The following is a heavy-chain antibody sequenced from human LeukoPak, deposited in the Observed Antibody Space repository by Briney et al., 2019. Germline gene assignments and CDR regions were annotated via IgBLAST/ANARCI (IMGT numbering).Heavy chain of an antibody. D-gene: IGHD6-19*01. CDR3: ARRVAGPYYYYYMNV. CDR2: INPNSGGT. J-gene: IGHJ6*03. Sequence: ASVKVSCKASGYTFTDYYMHWARQAPGQGLEWMGWINPNSGGTNYAQKFQGRVTMTRDTSISTAYMELSRLRSDDTAVYYCARRVAGPYYYYYMNVWGKGTTVTISS. V-gene: IGHV1-2*02. CDR1: GYTFTDYY.